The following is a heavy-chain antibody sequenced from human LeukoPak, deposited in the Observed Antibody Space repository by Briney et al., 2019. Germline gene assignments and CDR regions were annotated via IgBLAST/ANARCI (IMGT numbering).Heavy chain of an antibody. D-gene: IGHD6-6*01. CDR1: GFTVTSNH. CDR2: IYTGGTT. V-gene: IGHV3-66*01. J-gene: IGHJ4*02. Sequence: SGGSLRLSCAASGFTVTSNHMNWVRQAPGKGLEWVSIIYTGGTTHYADSLKDRFTISRDDSINTLYLQMNSLRAEDTAVYYCARDSSSYYFDYGGEGTLVTVSS. CDR3: ARDSSSYYFDY.